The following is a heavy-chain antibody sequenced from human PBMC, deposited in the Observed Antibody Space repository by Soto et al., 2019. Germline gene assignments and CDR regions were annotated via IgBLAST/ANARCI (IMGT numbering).Heavy chain of an antibody. CDR1: GGSISSGGYS. Sequence: SETLSLTCAVSGGSISSGGYSWSWIRQPPGKGLEWIGYIYHSGSTYYNPSLKSRVTISVDRSKNQFSLKLSSVTAADTAVYYCARGVKGPYGDYARRYYFDYWGQGTLVTVS. J-gene: IGHJ4*02. CDR2: IYHSGST. D-gene: IGHD4-17*01. CDR3: ARGVKGPYGDYARRYYFDY. V-gene: IGHV4-30-2*01.